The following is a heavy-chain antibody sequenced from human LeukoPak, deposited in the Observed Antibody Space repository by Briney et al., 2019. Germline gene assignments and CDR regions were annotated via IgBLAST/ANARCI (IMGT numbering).Heavy chain of an antibody. CDR2: IYHSGST. Sequence: SETLSLTCTVSGGSISSGGFYWSWIRQHPGKGLEWIGYIYHSGSTYYNPSLKSRVTISVDRSKNQFSLKLSSVTAADTAVYYCARQVVPAATFDYWGQGTLVTVSS. V-gene: IGHV4-30-2*01. D-gene: IGHD2-2*01. CDR3: ARQVVPAATFDY. CDR1: GGSISSGGFY. J-gene: IGHJ4*02.